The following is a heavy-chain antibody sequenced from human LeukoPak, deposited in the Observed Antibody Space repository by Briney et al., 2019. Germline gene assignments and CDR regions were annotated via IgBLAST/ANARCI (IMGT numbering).Heavy chain of an antibody. CDR2: INAGNGNT. J-gene: IGHJ6*02. Sequence: ASVKVSCKASGYTFTSYAMHWVRQAPGQRLEWMGWINAGNGNTKYSQKFQGRVTITADKSTSTAYMELSSLRSEDTVVYYCARDGSSSWYYYYGMDVWGQGTTVTVSS. V-gene: IGHV1-3*01. CDR3: ARDGSSSWYYYYGMDV. D-gene: IGHD6-13*01. CDR1: GYTFTSYA.